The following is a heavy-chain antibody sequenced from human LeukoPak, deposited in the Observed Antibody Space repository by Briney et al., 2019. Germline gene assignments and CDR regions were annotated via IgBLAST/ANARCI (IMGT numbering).Heavy chain of an antibody. Sequence: ASETLSLTCTVSGGSISSSSYYWGWIRQPPGKGLEWIGSIYYSGSTYYNPSLKSRVTISVDTSKNQFSLKLSSVTAADTAVYYCARGPRGSSGWYEGYWYFDLWGRGTLVTVSS. CDR3: ARGPRGSSGWYEGYWYFDL. CDR1: GGSISSSSYY. D-gene: IGHD6-19*01. CDR2: IYYSGST. V-gene: IGHV4-39*01. J-gene: IGHJ2*01.